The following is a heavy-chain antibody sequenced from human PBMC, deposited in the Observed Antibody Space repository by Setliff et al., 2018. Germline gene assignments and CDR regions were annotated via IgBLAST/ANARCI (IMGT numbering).Heavy chain of an antibody. CDR3: ARDFLGATASFDI. CDR2: ISAYNGNT. D-gene: IGHD3-3*01. V-gene: IGHV1-18*01. Sequence: ASVKVSCKDSGYTFSTYGISWVRQAPGQGLEWMGWISAYNGNTNYAQRFQGRVTMTRDTSISTAYMELSRLRSDDTAVCYCARDFLGATASFDIWGQGTMVTVSS. J-gene: IGHJ3*02. CDR1: GYTFSTYG.